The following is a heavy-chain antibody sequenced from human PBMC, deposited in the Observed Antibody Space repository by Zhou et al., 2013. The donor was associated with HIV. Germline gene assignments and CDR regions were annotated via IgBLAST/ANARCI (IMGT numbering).Heavy chain of an antibody. Sequence: QVQLVQSGAEVKKPGSSVKVSCKASGGTFSSYAISWVRQAPGQGLEWMGGIIPIFGTANYAQKFQGRVTITTDESTSTAYMELSSLRSEDTAVYYCARWHYYDSSGKRAQWYFDLWAVAPWSLSPQ. J-gene: IGHJ2*01. CDR2: IIPIFGTA. CDR1: GGTFSSYA. CDR3: ARWHYYDSSGKRAQWYFDL. V-gene: IGHV1-69*05. D-gene: IGHD3-22*01.